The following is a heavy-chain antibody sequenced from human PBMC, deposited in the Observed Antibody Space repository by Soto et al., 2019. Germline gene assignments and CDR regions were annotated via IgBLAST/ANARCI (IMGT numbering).Heavy chain of an antibody. Sequence: GGSLRLSCAASGFTFSSYAMHWVRQAPGKGLEWVAVISYDGSNKYYADSVKGRFTISRDNSKNTLYLQMNSLRAEDTAVYYCARDFEFILDIVATIPRLGSIYYYGMDVWGQGTTVTVSS. D-gene: IGHD5-12*01. CDR3: ARDFEFILDIVATIPRLGSIYYYGMDV. J-gene: IGHJ6*02. CDR1: GFTFSSYA. CDR2: ISYDGSNK. V-gene: IGHV3-30-3*01.